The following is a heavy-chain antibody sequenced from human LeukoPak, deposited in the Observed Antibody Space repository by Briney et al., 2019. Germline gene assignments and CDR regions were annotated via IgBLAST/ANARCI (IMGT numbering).Heavy chain of an antibody. CDR3: ARDAGYCSSTSCYGGSWFDP. J-gene: IGHJ5*02. D-gene: IGHD2-2*01. CDR1: GYTFTSYY. Sequence: GASVTVSCKASGYTFTSYYMHWVRQAPGQGLEWMGIINPSGGSTSYAQKFQGRVTMTRDTSTSTVYMELSSLRSEDTAVYYCARDAGYCSSTSCYGGSWFDPWGQGTLVTVSS. CDR2: INPSGGST. V-gene: IGHV1-46*01.